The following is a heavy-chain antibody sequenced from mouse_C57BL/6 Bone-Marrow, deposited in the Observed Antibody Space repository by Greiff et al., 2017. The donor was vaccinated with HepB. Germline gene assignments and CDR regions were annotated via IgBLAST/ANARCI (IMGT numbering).Heavy chain of an antibody. CDR1: GYTFTDYY. CDR3: ARGGKKSSRYWYFDV. J-gene: IGHJ1*03. D-gene: IGHD1-1*01. CDR2: INPNNGGT. V-gene: IGHV1-26*01. Sequence: QLQQSGPELVKPGASVKISCKASGYTFTDYYMNWVKQSHGKSLEWIGDINPNNGGTSYNQKFKGKATLTVAKSSSTAYMELRSLTSEDSAVYYCARGGKKSSRYWYFDVWGTGTTVTVSS.